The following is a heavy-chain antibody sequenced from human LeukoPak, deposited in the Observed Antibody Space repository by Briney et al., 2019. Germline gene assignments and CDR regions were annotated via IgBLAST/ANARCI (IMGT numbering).Heavy chain of an antibody. CDR1: GDSISSGSYY. CDR3: ATLYCSSTSCYFLGAFDI. D-gene: IGHD2-2*01. J-gene: IGHJ3*02. Sequence: PSQTLSLTCTVSGDSISSGSYYWSWIRQPAGKGLEWIGRIYTSESTNYNPSLKSRVTISADTSKNQFSLKLSSVTAADTAVYYCATLYCSSTSCYFLGAFDIWGQGTMVTVSS. V-gene: IGHV4-61*02. CDR2: IYTSEST.